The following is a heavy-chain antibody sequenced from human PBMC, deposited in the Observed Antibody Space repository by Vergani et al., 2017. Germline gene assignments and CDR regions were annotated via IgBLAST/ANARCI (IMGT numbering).Heavy chain of an antibody. J-gene: IGHJ4*02. CDR1: GYTFTSYG. CDR3: ARAPQQARKKNIVVVPVDC. CDR2: ISAYNGNT. D-gene: IGHD2-2*01. V-gene: IGHV1-18*01. Sequence: QVQLVQSGAEVKKPGASVKVSCKASGYTFTSYGISWVRQAPGQGLEWMGWISAYNGNTNYAQKPQGRVTMTTETSTRTAYMELRSLRSDDTAVYYCARAPQQARKKNIVVVPVDCWGQGTLVTVSS.